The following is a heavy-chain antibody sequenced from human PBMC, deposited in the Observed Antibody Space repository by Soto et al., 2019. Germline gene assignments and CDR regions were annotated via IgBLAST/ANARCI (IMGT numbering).Heavy chain of an antibody. CDR2: INAGNGNT. CDR1: EYTFTKYA. V-gene: IGHV1-3*01. J-gene: IGHJ4*02. CDR3: ARGMVGGTSQV. D-gene: IGHD1-26*01. Sequence: ASGKVSCYSSEYTFTKYAMHWVLQAPGQRLEWMGWINAGNGNTKYTQKFQGRVTITRDTSASTAYMELSRLRSEDTAVYYCARGMVGGTSQVWGQGTLVTVPQ.